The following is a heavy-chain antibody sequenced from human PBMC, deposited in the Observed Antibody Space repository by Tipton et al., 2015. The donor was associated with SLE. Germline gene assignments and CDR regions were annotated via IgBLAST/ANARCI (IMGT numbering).Heavy chain of an antibody. Sequence: TLSLTCTVSGGPISRSSYYWGWIRQPPGKGLAWIGSIYPSGSTYYTPSLKSRVTISVDKSKNRFSLKLSSVTAADTAVYYCARDNLAVTGNFDYWGQGTLVTVSS. CDR2: IYPSGST. CDR3: ARDNLAVTGNFDY. D-gene: IGHD2-21*02. CDR1: GGPISRSSYY. J-gene: IGHJ4*02. V-gene: IGHV4-39*07.